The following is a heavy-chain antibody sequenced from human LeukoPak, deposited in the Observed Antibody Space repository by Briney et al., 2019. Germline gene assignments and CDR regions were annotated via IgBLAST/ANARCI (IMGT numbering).Heavy chain of an antibody. J-gene: IGHJ4*02. CDR3: ARDFDY. CDR1: GGSISSYY. V-gene: IGHV4-59*01. Sequence: SETLSLTCTVSGGSISSYYWSWIRQPPGKGLEWIGYIYYSGSTNYNPSLKSRVTISVDTSKNQFSLKLSSVTAEDTAVYYCARDFDYWGQGTLVTVSS. CDR2: IYYSGST.